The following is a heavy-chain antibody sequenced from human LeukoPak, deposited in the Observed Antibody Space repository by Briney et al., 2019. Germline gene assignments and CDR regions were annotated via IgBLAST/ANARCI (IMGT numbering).Heavy chain of an antibody. V-gene: IGHV3-30*18. J-gene: IGHJ4*02. CDR1: GFTFSSYG. CDR3: AKDQGSNDYVWGSYRALDY. CDR2: ISYDGSNK. D-gene: IGHD3-16*02. Sequence: PGGSLRLSCAASGFTFSSYGMHWVRQAPGKGLEWVAVISYDGSNKYYAGSVKGRFTISRDNSKNTLYLQMNSLRAEDTAVYYCAKDQGSNDYVWGSYRALDYWGQGTLVTVSS.